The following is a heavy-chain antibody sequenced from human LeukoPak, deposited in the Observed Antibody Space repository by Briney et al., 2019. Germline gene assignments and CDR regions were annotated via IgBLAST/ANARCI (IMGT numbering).Heavy chain of an antibody. Sequence: PGGSLRLSCAASGFTFSSYAMSWVRQAPGKGLEWVSAISGSGGSTYYADSVKGRFTISRDNAKNSLYLQMNSLRAGDTAVYYCAISSGWDDAFDIWGQGTMVTVSS. J-gene: IGHJ3*02. CDR1: GFTFSSYA. CDR3: AISSGWDDAFDI. D-gene: IGHD6-19*01. CDR2: ISGSGGST. V-gene: IGHV3-23*01.